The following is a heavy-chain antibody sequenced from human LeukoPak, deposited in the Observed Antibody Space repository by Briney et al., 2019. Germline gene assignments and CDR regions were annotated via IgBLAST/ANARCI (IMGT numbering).Heavy chain of an antibody. CDR3: ARRGGLSSGRGFDH. J-gene: IGHJ4*02. V-gene: IGHV3-21*01. Sequence: GGSLRLSCVASGFDFTYYDMNWVRQAPGKGLEWVSSISSKSTYIDSADSTKGRFTISRDNANNSMFLQMSSLRPEDTAVYYCARRGGLSSGRGFDHWGQGTLVTVSS. CDR1: GFDFTYYD. D-gene: IGHD3-16*01. CDR2: ISSKSTYI.